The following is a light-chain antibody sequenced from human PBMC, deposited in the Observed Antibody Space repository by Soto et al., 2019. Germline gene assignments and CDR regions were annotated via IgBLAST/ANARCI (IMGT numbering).Light chain of an antibody. CDR3: QQYNNWPPGFT. Sequence: EIVMTQSPATLSVSPGERATLSCRASQSVSSNLAWYQQKPGQAPRLLIYRASTRATGIPARFSGSGSGTEFTLTISSLQSEDFAFYYCQQYNNWPPGFTFGPGTKVDIK. J-gene: IGKJ3*01. V-gene: IGKV3-15*01. CDR2: RAS. CDR1: QSVSSN.